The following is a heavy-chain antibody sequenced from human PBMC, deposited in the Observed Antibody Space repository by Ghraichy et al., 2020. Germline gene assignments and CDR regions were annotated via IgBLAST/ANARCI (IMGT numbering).Heavy chain of an antibody. Sequence: ASVKVSCKAFGYSFITYYMHWVRQAPGQGLEWMGFINPSDGRTTYAQNFQGRITMTRDTSTSTVFMELSSLSSEDTAVYYCAREPVRVVVAGKTTRGLSDYWDQGTRVTVSS. V-gene: IGHV1-46*03. CDR1: GYSFITYY. J-gene: IGHJ4*02. CDR3: AREPVRVVVAGKTTRGLSDY. CDR2: INPSDGRT. D-gene: IGHD2-15*01.